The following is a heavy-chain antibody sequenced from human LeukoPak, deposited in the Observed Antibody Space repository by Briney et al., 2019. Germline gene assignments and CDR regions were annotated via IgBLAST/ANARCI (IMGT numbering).Heavy chain of an antibody. J-gene: IGHJ4*02. V-gene: IGHV3-9*01. CDR2: ISWNSGSI. CDR3: AKGLDDSSGYNTQAFDY. Sequence: GGSLRLSCAASGFTFDDYAMHWVRQAPGHGLEWVSGISWNSGSIGYADSVKGRFAVSRDNAKNSLYLLMNSLRAEDTALYFCAKGLDDSSGYNTQAFDYWGQGTLVTVSS. CDR1: GFTFDDYA. D-gene: IGHD3-22*01.